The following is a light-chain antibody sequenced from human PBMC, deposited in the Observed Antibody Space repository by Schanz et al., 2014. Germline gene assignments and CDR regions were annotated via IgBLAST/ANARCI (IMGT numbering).Light chain of an antibody. Sequence: DIQMTQSPSTLSASVGDRVTITCRASQSISSWLAWYQQKPGKAPKLLIYDASSLESGVPSRFSGSGSGTDFTLTISSLQPEDFATYYCLQDYNYPPTFGQGTRVEIK. J-gene: IGKJ1*01. CDR3: LQDYNYPPT. V-gene: IGKV1-5*01. CDR1: QSISSW. CDR2: DAS.